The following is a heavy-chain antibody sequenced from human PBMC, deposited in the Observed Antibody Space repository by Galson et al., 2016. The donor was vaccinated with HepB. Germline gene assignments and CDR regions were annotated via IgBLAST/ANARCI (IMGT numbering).Heavy chain of an antibody. CDR1: GFSLNTGGVG. Sequence: PALVKPPQTLTLTCTFSGFSLNTGGVGVGWIRQPPGKALEWLALIYWDDYKHYNQSLETRLTITKDTSKNQVVLTIANVDPVDTATYYCSHRLIATQPIPFHYWGQGTLVTVSS. J-gene: IGHJ4*02. CDR2: IYWDDYK. D-gene: IGHD6-13*01. V-gene: IGHV2-5*02. CDR3: SHRLIATQPIPFHY.